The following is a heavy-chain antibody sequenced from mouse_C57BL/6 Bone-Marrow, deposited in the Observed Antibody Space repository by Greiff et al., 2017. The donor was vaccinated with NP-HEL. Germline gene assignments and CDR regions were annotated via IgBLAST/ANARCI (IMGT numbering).Heavy chain of an antibody. Sequence: EVKLVESGGGLVQPGGSMKLSCVASGFTFSNYWMNWVRQSPEKGLEWVAQIRLKSDNYATHYAESVKGRFTISRDDSKSSVYLQMNNLRAEDTGIYYCTPPYYYGSSYWYFDVWGTGTTVTVSS. CDR3: TPPYYYGSSYWYFDV. V-gene: IGHV6-3*01. D-gene: IGHD1-1*01. CDR2: IRLKSDNYAT. CDR1: GFTFSNYW. J-gene: IGHJ1*03.